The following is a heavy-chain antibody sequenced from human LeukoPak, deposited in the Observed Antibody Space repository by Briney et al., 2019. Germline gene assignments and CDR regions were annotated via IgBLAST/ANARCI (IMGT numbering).Heavy chain of an antibody. D-gene: IGHD5-12*01. CDR2: ISSSGSTI. Sequence: GGSLRLSCAASGFTFSSYEMNWVRQAPGKGLEWVSYISSSGSTIYYADSVKGRFTISRDNAKNSLYLQMNSLRAEDTAVYYCVVEWLRLEDYWGQGTLVTVSS. CDR3: VVEWLRLEDY. CDR1: GFTFSSYE. V-gene: IGHV3-48*03. J-gene: IGHJ4*02.